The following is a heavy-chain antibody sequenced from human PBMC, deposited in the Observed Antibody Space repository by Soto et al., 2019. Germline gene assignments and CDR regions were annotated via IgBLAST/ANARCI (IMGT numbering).Heavy chain of an antibody. V-gene: IGHV4-59*08. CDR3: ARGGHCTDGVCSALDY. CDR1: GGAISTYY. CDR2: IYYSGTA. J-gene: IGHJ4*02. D-gene: IGHD2-8*01. Sequence: QVQLQESGPGLVKPSETLSLTCTVSGGAISTYYWSWIRQPPGKGLEWIGYIYYSGTASYNPSLKSRVTISLYTSKNHFSLRLSSVTAAATAVYYCARGGHCTDGVCSALDYWGQGTLVTVSS.